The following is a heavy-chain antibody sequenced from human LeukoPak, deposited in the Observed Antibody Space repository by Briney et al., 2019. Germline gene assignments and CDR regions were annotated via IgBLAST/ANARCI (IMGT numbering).Heavy chain of an antibody. Sequence: EASVKVSCKASGYTFTSYGISWVRQAPGQGREWMGWISAYNGNTNYAQKLQGRVTMTTDTSTSTAYMELRSLRSDDTAVYYCARDGTYYYDSSGYDYWGQGTLVTVSS. CDR3: ARDGTYYYDSSGYDY. J-gene: IGHJ4*02. CDR2: ISAYNGNT. D-gene: IGHD3-22*01. V-gene: IGHV1-18*01. CDR1: GYTFTSYG.